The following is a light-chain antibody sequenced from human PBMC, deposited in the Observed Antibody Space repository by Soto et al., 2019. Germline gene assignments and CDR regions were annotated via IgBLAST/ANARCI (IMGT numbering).Light chain of an antibody. Sequence: QPVLTQAPSASGTPGQRVTISCSGIASNVAVNTVNWYQQLPGTAPKLLIYLNNQRPSGVPDRFSGSKSGASASLAISGLRSEDEADYYCAAWDASLNGPIFGGGTKLTVL. CDR3: AAWDASLNGPI. CDR1: ASNVAVNT. CDR2: LNN. V-gene: IGLV1-44*01. J-gene: IGLJ2*01.